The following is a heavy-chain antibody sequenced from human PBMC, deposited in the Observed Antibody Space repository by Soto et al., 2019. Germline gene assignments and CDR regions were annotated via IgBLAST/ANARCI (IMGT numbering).Heavy chain of an antibody. CDR3: ARGRSGGTFPY. CDR2: IYNSGSA. J-gene: IGHJ4*02. D-gene: IGHD1-1*01. Sequence: QLQLQESGSGLVKPSQTLSLTCAVSGDSISSGGNSWSWIRQPPGKGLEWIGYIYNSGSAYYNPTLKSRVAILVDRSKHQFSLNLSSVTAADTAVYFCARGRSGGTFPYWGQGPLVTVSS. V-gene: IGHV4-30-2*01. CDR1: GDSISSGGNS.